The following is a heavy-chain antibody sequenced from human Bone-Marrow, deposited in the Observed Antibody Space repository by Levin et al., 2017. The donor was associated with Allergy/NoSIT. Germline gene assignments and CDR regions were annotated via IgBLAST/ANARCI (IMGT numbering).Heavy chain of an antibody. CDR2: ISGSSNHI. D-gene: IGHD5-12*01. V-gene: IGHV3-21*01. CDR1: GFTFSRYT. Sequence: PGGSLRLSCAASGFTFSRYTMNWVRQAPGKGLEWVSSISGSSNHIYYADSVKGRFTISRDDANNSLFLQMNSLRAEDTAVYYCAGDGGYDSFDYWGQGTLVTVSS. J-gene: IGHJ4*02. CDR3: AGDGGYDSFDY.